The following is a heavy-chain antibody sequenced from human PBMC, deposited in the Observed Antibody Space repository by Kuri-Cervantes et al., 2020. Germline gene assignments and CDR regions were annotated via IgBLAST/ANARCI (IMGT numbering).Heavy chain of an antibody. CDR1: GDAFIHYP. J-gene: IGHJ6*03. Sequence: SVKVSCKASGDAFIHYPINWVRQAPGQGLEWIGGVIPISDATTYAQRFQGRVTITTDKSSSTVYMDLSSLTSEDTAVYYCARPRGDYGDYVRYCYMDVWGKGTTVTVSS. CDR3: ARPRGDYGDYVRYCYMDV. CDR2: VIPISDAT. D-gene: IGHD4-17*01. V-gene: IGHV1-69*05.